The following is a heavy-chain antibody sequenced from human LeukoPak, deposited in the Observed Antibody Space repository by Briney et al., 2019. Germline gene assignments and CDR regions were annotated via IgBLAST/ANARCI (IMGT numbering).Heavy chain of an antibody. J-gene: IGHJ5*02. CDR1: GFTFSGSA. D-gene: IGHD3-3*01. V-gene: IGHV3-73*01. CDR3: TRTLTIFGVVTWFDP. Sequence: GGSLRLSCAASGFTFSGSAMHWVRQASGKGLEWVGRIRSKANSYATAYAASVKGRFTISRDDSKNTAYLQMNSLKTEDTAVYYCTRTLTIFGVVTWFDPWGQGTLVTVSS. CDR2: IRSKANSYAT.